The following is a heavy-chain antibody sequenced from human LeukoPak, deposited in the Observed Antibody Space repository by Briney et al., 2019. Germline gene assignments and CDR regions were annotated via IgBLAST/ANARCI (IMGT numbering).Heavy chain of an antibody. D-gene: IGHD1-26*01. V-gene: IGHV1-69*13. Sequence: SVKVSCKASGGTSSSYAISWVRQAPGQGLEWMGGIIPIFGTANYAQKFQGRVTITADESTSTAYMELSSLRSEDTAVYYCARVHRGGWEPNHYFDYWGQGTLVTVSS. CDR1: GGTSSSYA. CDR3: ARVHRGGWEPNHYFDY. CDR2: IIPIFGTA. J-gene: IGHJ4*02.